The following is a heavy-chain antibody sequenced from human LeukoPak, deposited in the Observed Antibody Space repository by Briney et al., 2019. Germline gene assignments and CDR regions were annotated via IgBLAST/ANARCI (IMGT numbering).Heavy chain of an antibody. CDR1: GGSISSSSYY. Sequence: SETLSLTCAVSGGSISSSSYYWGWIRQPPGKGLEWIGSVYYRGNTYYNPSLKSRVTISVDTSKNQFSLKLSSVTAADTAVYYCARLSLPHYFDYWGQGTLVTVSS. V-gene: IGHV4-39*07. J-gene: IGHJ4*02. CDR3: ARLSLPHYFDY. CDR2: VYYRGNT.